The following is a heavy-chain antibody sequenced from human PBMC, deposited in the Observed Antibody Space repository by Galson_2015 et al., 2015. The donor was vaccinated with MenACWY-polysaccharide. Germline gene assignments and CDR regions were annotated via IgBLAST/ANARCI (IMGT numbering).Heavy chain of an antibody. D-gene: IGHD6-19*01. CDR2: ISSDGDDK. J-gene: IGHJ5*02. CDR3: VRDGGGGNGWYWFDL. V-gene: IGHV3-30-3*01. Sequence: SLRLSCAAAGFNFNIHTLHWVRQAPGKGLEWVALISSDGDDKYYADSVKGRFTISRDNHKNMVFLEMSRLRDEDTAVYYCVRDGGGGNGWYWFDLWGQGTRVTVSS. CDR1: GFNFNIHT.